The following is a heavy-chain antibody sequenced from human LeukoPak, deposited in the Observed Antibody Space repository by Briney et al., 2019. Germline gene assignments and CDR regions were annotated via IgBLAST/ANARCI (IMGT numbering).Heavy chain of an antibody. CDR1: GFTFSDYY. D-gene: IGHD2-15*01. V-gene: IGHV3-11*06. CDR3: ARVGRCSGGSCYSWSYYYYYGMDV. J-gene: IGHJ6*04. CDR2: ISSSSSYT. Sequence: PGGSLRLSCAASGFTFSDYYMSWIRQAPGKGLEWVSCISSSSSYTNYADSVKGRFTISRDNAKNSLYLQMNSLRAEDTAVYYCARVGRCSGGSCYSWSYYYYYGMDVWGKGTTVTVSS.